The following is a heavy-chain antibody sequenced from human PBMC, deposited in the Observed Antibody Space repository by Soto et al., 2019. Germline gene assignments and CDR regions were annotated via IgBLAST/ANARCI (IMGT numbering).Heavy chain of an antibody. Sequence: GGSLRLSCAASDSTIRRYAMSWVRQAPGKGLEWVSGITGNSARIYYADSVKGRFSISRDNSKNTLYLQMDTLRAEDTAVYYCAKNGDFDYDAFDVWGQGTVVTVSS. CDR3: AKNGDFDYDAFDV. D-gene: IGHD3-16*01. J-gene: IGHJ3*01. V-gene: IGHV3-23*01. CDR2: ITGNSARI. CDR1: DSTIRRYA.